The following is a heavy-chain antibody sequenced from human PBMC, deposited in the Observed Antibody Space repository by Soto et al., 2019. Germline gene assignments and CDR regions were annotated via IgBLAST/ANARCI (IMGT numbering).Heavy chain of an antibody. D-gene: IGHD6-19*01. CDR3: AKEKAVAGTINFDY. CDR2: ISYDGSNK. Sequence: GGSLRLSCAASGFTFSSYGMHWVRQAPGKGLEWVAVISYDGSNKYYADSVKGRFTISRDNSKNTLYLQMNSLRAEDAAVYYCAKEKAVAGTINFDYWGQGTLVTVSS. CDR1: GFTFSSYG. V-gene: IGHV3-30*18. J-gene: IGHJ4*02.